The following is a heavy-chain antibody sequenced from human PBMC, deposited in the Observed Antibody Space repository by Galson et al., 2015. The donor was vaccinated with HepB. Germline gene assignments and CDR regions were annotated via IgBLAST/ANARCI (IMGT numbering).Heavy chain of an antibody. CDR1: GGTFSSYT. Sequence: SVKVSCKASGGTFSSYTISWVRQAPGQGLEWMGRIIPILGIANYAQRFQGRVTITADKSTSTAYMELSSLRSEDTAVYYCARDRRTFGGVIDYNDAFDIWGQGTMVTVSS. CDR3: ARDRRTFGGVIDYNDAFDI. J-gene: IGHJ3*02. D-gene: IGHD3-16*02. CDR2: IIPILGIA. V-gene: IGHV1-69*04.